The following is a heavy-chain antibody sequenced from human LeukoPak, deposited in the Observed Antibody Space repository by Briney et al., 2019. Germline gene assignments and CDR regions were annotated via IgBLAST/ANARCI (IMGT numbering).Heavy chain of an antibody. J-gene: IGHJ4*02. CDR2: ISYDGSNK. CDR1: GFTFSSYA. Sequence: TGGSLRLSCTASGFTFSSYAMHWVRQAPGKGLEWVAVISYDGSNKYYADSVKGRFTISRDNSKNTLYLQMNSLRAEDTAVYYCARDPGYNYMFDYWGQGTLVTVSS. CDR3: ARDPGYNYMFDY. D-gene: IGHD5-24*01. V-gene: IGHV3-30-3*01.